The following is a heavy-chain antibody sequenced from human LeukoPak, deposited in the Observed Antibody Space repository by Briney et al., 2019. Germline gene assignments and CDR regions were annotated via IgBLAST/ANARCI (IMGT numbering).Heavy chain of an antibody. V-gene: IGHV3-7*01. J-gene: IGHJ3*02. D-gene: IGHD5-18*01. CDR2: IKQDGSEK. CDR3: ARGYRRDAFDI. CDR1: GFTFSSYW. Sequence: GGSLRLSCAASGFTFSSYWMSWVRQAPGKGLEWVANIKQDGSEKYYVDSVKGRFTISRDNAKNSLYPQMNSLRAEDTAVYYCARGYRRDAFDIWGQGTMVTVSS.